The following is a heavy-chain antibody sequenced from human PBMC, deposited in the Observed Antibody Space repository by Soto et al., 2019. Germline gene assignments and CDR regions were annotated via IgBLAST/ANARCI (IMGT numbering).Heavy chain of an antibody. Sequence: SETLSLTCTVSGGSISSYYWSWIRQPPGKGLEWIGYIYYSGSTNYNPSLKSRVTISVDTSKNQFSLKLSSVTAADTAVYYCARLPAAGTMGYYYYYMDVWGKGTTVTVSS. CDR2: IYYSGST. J-gene: IGHJ6*03. CDR3: ARLPAAGTMGYYYYYMDV. V-gene: IGHV4-59*08. CDR1: GGSISSYY. D-gene: IGHD6-13*01.